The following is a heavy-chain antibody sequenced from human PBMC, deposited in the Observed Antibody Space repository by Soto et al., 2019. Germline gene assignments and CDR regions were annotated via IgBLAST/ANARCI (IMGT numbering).Heavy chain of an antibody. D-gene: IGHD3-10*01. Sequence: SETLSLTCTVSGGSISSYYWRWIRQPPGKGLEWIGYIYYSGSTNYNPSLKSRVTISVDTSKNQFSLKLSSVTAADTAVYYCARNYYGSGPRAGFDPWGQGTLVT. CDR3: ARNYYGSGPRAGFDP. V-gene: IGHV4-59*01. CDR1: GGSISSYY. CDR2: IYYSGST. J-gene: IGHJ5*02.